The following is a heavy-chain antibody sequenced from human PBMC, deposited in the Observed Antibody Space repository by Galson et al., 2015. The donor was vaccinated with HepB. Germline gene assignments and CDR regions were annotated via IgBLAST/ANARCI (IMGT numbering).Heavy chain of an antibody. Sequence: SVKVSCKASGGTFTSYTISWVRQAPGQGLEWMGRIIPILDTPSYAQKFQGRVTITADKSTSAAYMELSSLRSEDTAVYYCARIYCSGGSCGRYFDYWGQGTLVTVSS. CDR3: ARIYCSGGSCGRYFDY. J-gene: IGHJ4*02. D-gene: IGHD2-15*01. CDR1: GGTFTSYT. CDR2: IIPILDTP. V-gene: IGHV1-69*08.